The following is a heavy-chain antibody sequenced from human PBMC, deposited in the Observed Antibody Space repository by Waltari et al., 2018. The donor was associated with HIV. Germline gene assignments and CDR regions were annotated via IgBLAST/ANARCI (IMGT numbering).Heavy chain of an antibody. CDR2: IYTSGST. J-gene: IGHJ5*02. CDR1: GGSISSGSYS. V-gene: IGHV4-61*02. CDR3: ARGYPNEQWPANNWFDP. Sequence: QVQLQESGPGLVKPSQTLSLTCPVSGGSISSGSYSWSWFRPPAGKGLEWLGRIYTSGSTNYNPSLKSRVTISVDTSKNQFSLKLSSVTAADTAVYYCARGYPNEQWPANNWFDPWGQGTLVTVSS. D-gene: IGHD6-19*01.